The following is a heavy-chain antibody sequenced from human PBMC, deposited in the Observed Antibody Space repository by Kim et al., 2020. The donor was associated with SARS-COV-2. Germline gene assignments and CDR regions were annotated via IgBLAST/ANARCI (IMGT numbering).Heavy chain of an antibody. J-gene: IGHJ4*02. Sequence: ASVKVSCKASGYTFTGYYMHWVRQAPGQGLEWMGWINPNSGGTNYAQKFQGRVTMTRDTSISTAYMELSRLRSDDTAVYYCAREFRGWQDGYNDLGAYWGQGTLVPVSS. CDR1: GYTFTGYY. CDR2: INPNSGGT. V-gene: IGHV1-2*02. D-gene: IGHD3-16*01. CDR3: AREFRGWQDGYNDLGAY.